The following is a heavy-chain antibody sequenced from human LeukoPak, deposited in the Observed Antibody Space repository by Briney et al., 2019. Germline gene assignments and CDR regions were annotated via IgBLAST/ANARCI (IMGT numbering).Heavy chain of an antibody. CDR3: ARQPRGRDGFHI. CDR2: IYPADSDT. J-gene: IGHJ3*02. D-gene: IGHD3-10*01. CDR1: GNRFSNHW. Sequence: GESLKISCKGSGNRFSNHWIAWVRQQPGKGLEWMGIIYPADSDTKYSPSFQGQVTISADKSINTAYLEWGSLKASDTAIYFCARQPRGRDGFHIWGQGTLVTVSS. V-gene: IGHV5-51*01.